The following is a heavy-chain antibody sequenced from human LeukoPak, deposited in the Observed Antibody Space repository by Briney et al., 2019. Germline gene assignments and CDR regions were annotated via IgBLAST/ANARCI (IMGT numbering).Heavy chain of an antibody. J-gene: IGHJ5*02. Sequence: SETLSLTCTVSGASISSYYWSWIRQPPGRGLEWIGYVYYSGSSHYSPSLESRVTISVDTSKNQFSLKLSSVTAADTAVYYCARAIGRNWFDPWGQGTLVTVSS. CDR3: ARAIGRNWFDP. D-gene: IGHD1-26*01. V-gene: IGHV4-59*13. CDR1: GASISSYY. CDR2: VYYSGSS.